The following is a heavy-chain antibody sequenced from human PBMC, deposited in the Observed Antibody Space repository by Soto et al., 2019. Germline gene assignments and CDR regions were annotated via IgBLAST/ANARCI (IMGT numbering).Heavy chain of an antibody. Sequence: SETLSLTCTVSGGSISSGGYYRNWIRQHPGKDLEWIGYIYHSGSTNYNPSLKSRVTISVDKSKNQFSLKLSSVTAADTAVYYCARSPDSSGYYPRWYYYGMDVWGQGTTVTVSS. CDR2: IYHSGST. V-gene: IGHV4-31*03. D-gene: IGHD3-22*01. CDR3: ARSPDSSGYYPRWYYYGMDV. CDR1: GGSISSGGYY. J-gene: IGHJ6*02.